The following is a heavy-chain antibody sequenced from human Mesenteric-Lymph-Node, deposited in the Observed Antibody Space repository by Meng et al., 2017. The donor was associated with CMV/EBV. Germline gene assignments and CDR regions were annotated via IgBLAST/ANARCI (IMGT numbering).Heavy chain of an antibody. Sequence: ASVKVSCKASGYTFTTHDISWVRQAPGQGLEWMGWISAKNGNTNYAQKLQGRVTMTTDASTSTAYMEVRSLRSDDTAVYYCARDDDGNGWSFGYWGQGSLVTVSS. CDR3: ARDDDGNGWSFGY. D-gene: IGHD6-19*01. J-gene: IGHJ4*02. CDR2: ISAKNGNT. CDR1: GYTFTTHD. V-gene: IGHV1-18*01.